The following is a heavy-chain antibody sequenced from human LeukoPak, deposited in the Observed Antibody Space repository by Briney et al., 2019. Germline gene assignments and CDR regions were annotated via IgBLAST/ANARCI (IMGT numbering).Heavy chain of an antibody. V-gene: IGHV4-59*12. Sequence: SETLSLTCTVSGGSMSPYHWGWIRQPPGKGLEWTGYIYYSGSTNYNPSLKSRVTISVDTSKNQFSLKLSSVTAADTAVYYCARDFGGMSSGYYPNFDYWGQGTLVTVSS. J-gene: IGHJ4*02. CDR2: IYYSGST. D-gene: IGHD3-22*01. CDR1: GGSMSPYH. CDR3: ARDFGGMSSGYYPNFDY.